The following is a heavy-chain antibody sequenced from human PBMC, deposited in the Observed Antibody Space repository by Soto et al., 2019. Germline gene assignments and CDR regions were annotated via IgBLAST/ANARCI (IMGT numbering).Heavy chain of an antibody. V-gene: IGHV3-30-3*01. CDR3: AFTYYYDSSGYSPFDY. J-gene: IGHJ4*02. CDR2: ISYDGSNK. CDR1: GFTFSSYA. Sequence: QVQLVESGGGVVQPGRSLRLSCAASGFTFSSYAMHWVRQAPGKGLEWVAVISYDGSNKYYADSVKGRFTISRDNSKNTLYLQMNSLRAEDTAVYYCAFTYYYDSSGYSPFDYWGQGTLVTVSS. D-gene: IGHD3-22*01.